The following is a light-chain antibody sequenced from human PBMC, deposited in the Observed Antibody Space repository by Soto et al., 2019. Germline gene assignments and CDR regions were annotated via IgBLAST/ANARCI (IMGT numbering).Light chain of an antibody. CDR1: QTISTW. CDR2: KAS. J-gene: IGKJ4*01. Sequence: IQMTQFPSTLSASVGDRVTITCRASQTISTWLAWYQQKSGKAPKLLIYKASTLESGVPSRFSGSGSGTEFTLTISGLQPDDSATYYCQQYNTNSLLTFGGGTKVEI. CDR3: QQYNTNSLLT. V-gene: IGKV1-5*03.